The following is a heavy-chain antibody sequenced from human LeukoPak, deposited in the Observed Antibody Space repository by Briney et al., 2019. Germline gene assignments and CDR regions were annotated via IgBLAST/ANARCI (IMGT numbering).Heavy chain of an antibody. CDR2: IRYDGSNK. V-gene: IGHV3-30*02. Sequence: GGSLGLSCAASGFTFSSYGMHWVRQAPGKGLEWVAFIRYDGSNKYYADSVKGRFTISRDNSKNTLYLQMNSLRAEDTAVYYCAKERDTAMVTIDYWGQGTLVTVSS. D-gene: IGHD5-18*01. CDR1: GFTFSSYG. CDR3: AKERDTAMVTIDY. J-gene: IGHJ4*02.